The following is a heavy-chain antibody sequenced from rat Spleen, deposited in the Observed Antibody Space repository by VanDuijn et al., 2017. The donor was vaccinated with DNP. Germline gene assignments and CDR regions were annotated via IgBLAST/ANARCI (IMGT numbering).Heavy chain of an antibody. D-gene: IGHD1-2*01. Sequence: EVQLVESGGDLVQPGRSLKLSCAASGFTFSYYWMAWIRQVPGKGLEWIASITGGSGITSYPDSVKGRFTISRDDAKNTLSLQMNSLRSEDTATYYCATDQGTITAPFDYWGQGVMVTVSS. CDR2: ITGGSGIT. CDR3: ATDQGTITAPFDY. CDR1: GFTFSYYW. V-gene: IGHV5-31*01. J-gene: IGHJ2*01.